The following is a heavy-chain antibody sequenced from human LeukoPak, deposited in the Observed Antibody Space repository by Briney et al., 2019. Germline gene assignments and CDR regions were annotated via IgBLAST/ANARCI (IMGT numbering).Heavy chain of an antibody. D-gene: IGHD3-10*01. CDR3: ARMGPVRGVIMDIEYFQH. CDR2: IYSGGST. J-gene: IGHJ1*01. V-gene: IGHV3-53*01. CDR1: GFTVSSNY. Sequence: PGGALRLSCAASGFTVSSNYMSWVRQAPGEGLEWGSVIYSGGSTYYADSVKGRFTISRDNSKNTLYLQMNSLRAEDTAVYYCARMGPVRGVIMDIEYFQHWGQGTLVTVSS.